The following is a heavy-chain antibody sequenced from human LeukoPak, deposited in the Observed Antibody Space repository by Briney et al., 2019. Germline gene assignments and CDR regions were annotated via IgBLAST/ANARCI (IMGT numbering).Heavy chain of an antibody. CDR1: GYTFTSYG. CDR2: ISAYNGNT. D-gene: IGHD6-19*01. Sequence: ASVKVSCKASGYTFTSYGISWVRQAPGQGLEWMGWISAYNGNTHYAQKLQSRVTMTKGKATSTADMELRSLRSDDTAVYYGARDRSDSSGWYFAFDIWGQGTMVTVSS. J-gene: IGHJ3*02. CDR3: ARDRSDSSGWYFAFDI. V-gene: IGHV1-18*01.